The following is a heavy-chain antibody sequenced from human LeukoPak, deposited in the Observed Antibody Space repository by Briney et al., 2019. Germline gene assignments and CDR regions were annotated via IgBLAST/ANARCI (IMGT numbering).Heavy chain of an antibody. CDR1: GFTFGDYA. Sequence: GGSLRLSCTASGFTFGDYAMSWVRQAPGKGLEWVGFIRSKAYGGTTEYAASVKGRFTISRDDSKGIAYLQMNSLKTEDTAVYYCTRSTRGPYWFDPWGQGTLVTVSS. V-gene: IGHV3-49*04. CDR3: TRSTRGPYWFDP. J-gene: IGHJ5*02. CDR2: IRSKAYGGTT. D-gene: IGHD1-1*01.